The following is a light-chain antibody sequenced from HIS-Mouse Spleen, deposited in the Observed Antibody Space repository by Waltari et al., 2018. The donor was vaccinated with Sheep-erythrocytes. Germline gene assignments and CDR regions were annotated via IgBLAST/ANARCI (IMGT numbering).Light chain of an antibody. V-gene: IGLV2-11*01. J-gene: IGLJ1*01. CDR2: DAS. Sequence: QSALTQPRSVSGSPGQSVTISCTGTSSDVGGYNFVSWYQQHPGKAPKLMLYDASKRSSGVPDRFCGSKSGNAASLTISGLQAEDEADYYCCSYAGSYNHVFATGTKVTVL. CDR1: SSDVGGYNF. CDR3: CSYAGSYNHV.